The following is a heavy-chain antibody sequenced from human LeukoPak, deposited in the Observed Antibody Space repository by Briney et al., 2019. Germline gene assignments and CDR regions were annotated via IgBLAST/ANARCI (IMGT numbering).Heavy chain of an antibody. V-gene: IGHV4-4*07. J-gene: IGHJ4*02. CDR2: IYTSGST. CDR1: GCSISSYY. D-gene: IGHD5-12*01. CDR3: ARVRGYDLKIDY. Sequence: PSETLSLTCTVSGCSISSYYWSWLRQPAGKGLEWIGRIYTSGSTNYKPPLNSRVNISVDTSKNQFSLKLSPGTAADTAVYDCARVRGYDLKIDYWGQGTLVTVSS.